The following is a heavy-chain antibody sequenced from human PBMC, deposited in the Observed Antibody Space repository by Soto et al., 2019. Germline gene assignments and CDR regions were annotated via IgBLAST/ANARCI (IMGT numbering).Heavy chain of an antibody. J-gene: IGHJ5*02. CDR3: AKDRDSSGWYGVYWFDP. CDR1: GFTFSSYG. V-gene: IGHV3-30*18. Sequence: QVQLVESGGGVVQPGRSLRLSCAASGFTFSSYGMHWVRQAPGKGLEWVAVISYDGSNKYYADSVKGRFTISRDNSKNXXYLQMNSLRAEDTAVYYCAKDRDSSGWYGVYWFDPWGQGTLVTVSS. CDR2: ISYDGSNK. D-gene: IGHD6-19*01.